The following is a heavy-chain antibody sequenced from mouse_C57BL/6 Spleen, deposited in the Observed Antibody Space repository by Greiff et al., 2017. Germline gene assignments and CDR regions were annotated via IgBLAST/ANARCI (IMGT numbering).Heavy chain of an antibody. Sequence: EVQLQQSGGGLVKPGGSLKLSCAASGFTFSDYGMHWVRQAPEKGLEWVAYISSGSSTIYYADTVKGRFTISRDNAKNTLFLQMTSLRSEDTAMECCARSRSYGYFDVWGTGTTVTVSS. J-gene: IGHJ1*03. CDR3: ARSRSYGYFDV. CDR1: GFTFSDYG. V-gene: IGHV5-17*01. CDR2: ISSGSSTI.